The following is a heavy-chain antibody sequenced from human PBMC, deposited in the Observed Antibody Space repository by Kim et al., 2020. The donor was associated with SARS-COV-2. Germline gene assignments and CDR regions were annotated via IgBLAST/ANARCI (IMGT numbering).Heavy chain of an antibody. CDR2: IYSGGST. CDR1: GFTVSSNY. Sequence: GGSLRLSCAASGFTVSSNYMSWVRQAPGKGLEWVSVIYSGGSTYYADSVKGRFTISRDNSKNTLYLQMNSLRAEDTAVYYCARDYYGSGIMGYIGYMDVWGKGTTVTVSS. V-gene: IGHV3-66*01. J-gene: IGHJ6*03. CDR3: ARDYYGSGIMGYIGYMDV. D-gene: IGHD3-10*01.